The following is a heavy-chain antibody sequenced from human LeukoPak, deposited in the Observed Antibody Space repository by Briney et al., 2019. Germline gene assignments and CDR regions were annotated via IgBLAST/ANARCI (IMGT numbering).Heavy chain of an antibody. CDR1: GFTFSSHA. V-gene: IGHV3-23*01. J-gene: IGHJ4*02. CDR3: ARELRERGTYYGTFDY. Sequence: GGSLRLSCVASGFTFSSHAMNWVRQAPGKGLEWVSGISGSGVSTYYADSVKGRFTISRDNSKNTLYLQMNSLRAEDTAVYYCARELRERGTYYGTFDYWGQGTLVTVSS. D-gene: IGHD1-26*01. CDR2: ISGSGVST.